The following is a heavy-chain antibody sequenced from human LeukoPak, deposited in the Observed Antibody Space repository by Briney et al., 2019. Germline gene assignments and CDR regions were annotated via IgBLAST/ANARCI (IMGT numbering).Heavy chain of an antibody. Sequence: GGSLRLSCAASGFTFSSYAMSWVRQAPGKGLERVSAISGSGGSTYYADSVKGRFTISRDNSKNTLYLQMNSLRAEDTAVYYCAKDRGYFRDYFDYWGQGTLVTVSS. J-gene: IGHJ4*02. D-gene: IGHD3-9*01. CDR2: ISGSGGST. CDR1: GFTFSSYA. CDR3: AKDRGYFRDYFDY. V-gene: IGHV3-23*01.